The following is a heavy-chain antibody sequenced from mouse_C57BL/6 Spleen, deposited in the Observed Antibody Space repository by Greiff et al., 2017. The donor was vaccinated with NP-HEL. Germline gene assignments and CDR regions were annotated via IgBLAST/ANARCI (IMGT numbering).Heavy chain of an antibody. CDR3: ASPSYDYDEDFDV. V-gene: IGHV1-7*01. D-gene: IGHD2-4*01. J-gene: IGHJ1*03. Sequence: QVQLQQSGAELAKPGASVKLSCKASGYTFTSYWMHWVKQRPGQGLEWIGYINPSSGYTKYNQKFKDKATLTADKSSSTAYMQLSSLTYEDSAVYYCASPSYDYDEDFDVWGTGTTVTVSS. CDR1: GYTFTSYW. CDR2: INPSSGYT.